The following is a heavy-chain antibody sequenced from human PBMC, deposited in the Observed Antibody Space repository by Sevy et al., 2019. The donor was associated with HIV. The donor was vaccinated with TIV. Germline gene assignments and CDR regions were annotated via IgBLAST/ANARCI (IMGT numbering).Heavy chain of an antibody. CDR3: AKHRDTLAAAAYLDL. CDR2: IRYDGSTK. CDR1: GFTFSQYG. J-gene: IGHJ4*02. Sequence: GGSLRLSCAATGFTFSQYGMEWVRQAPGKGLEWVAFIRYDGSTKYDADSVKGRFTISRDNSKNMLYLQMNSLRPEDTALYSCAKHRDTLAAAAYLDLWGQRTLVTVSS. D-gene: IGHD6-13*01. V-gene: IGHV3-30*02.